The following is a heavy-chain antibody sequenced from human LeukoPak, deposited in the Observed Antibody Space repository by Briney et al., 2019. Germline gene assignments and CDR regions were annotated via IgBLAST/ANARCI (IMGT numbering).Heavy chain of an antibody. Sequence: PSQTLSLTCAVSGGSISSGGYSWSWIRQPPGKGLEWIGYIYHSGSTYYNPSLKSRVTISVDRSKNQFSLKLGSVTAADTAVYDCASAYCSSTSCSFDPCSQGTLVTVPS. CDR1: GGSISSGGYS. V-gene: IGHV4-30-2*01. CDR2: IYHSGST. D-gene: IGHD2-2*01. CDR3: ASAYCSSTSCSFDP. J-gene: IGHJ5*02.